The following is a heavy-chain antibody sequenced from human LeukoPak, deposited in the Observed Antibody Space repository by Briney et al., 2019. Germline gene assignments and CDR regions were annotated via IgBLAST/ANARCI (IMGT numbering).Heavy chain of an antibody. V-gene: IGHV4-34*01. D-gene: IGHD6-13*01. Sequence: SETLSLTCAVYGGSFSGYYWSWIRQPPGKGLEWIGDINHSGSTNYNPSLKSRVTISVDTSKNQFSLKLSSVTAADTAVYYCARGVGLIAAAGLGWFDPWGQGTLVTVSS. CDR2: INHSGST. J-gene: IGHJ5*02. CDR3: ARGVGLIAAAGLGWFDP. CDR1: GGSFSGYY.